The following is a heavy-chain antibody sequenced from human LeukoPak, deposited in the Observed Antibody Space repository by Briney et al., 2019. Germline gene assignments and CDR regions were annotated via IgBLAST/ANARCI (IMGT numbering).Heavy chain of an antibody. V-gene: IGHV1-2*04. J-gene: IGHJ5*02. D-gene: IGHD6-13*01. CDR1: GYTFTGYY. Sequence: ASVKVSCKASGYTFTGYYMHWVRQAPGQGLEWMGWINPNSGGTNYAQKFQCWVTMTRDTSISTAYMELSRLRSDDTAVYYCASSSSWDSAWFDPWGQGTLVTVSS. CDR2: INPNSGGT. CDR3: ASSSSWDSAWFDP.